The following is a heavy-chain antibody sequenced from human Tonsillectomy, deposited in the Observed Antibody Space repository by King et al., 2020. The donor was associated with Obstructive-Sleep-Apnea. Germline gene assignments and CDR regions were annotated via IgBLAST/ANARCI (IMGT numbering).Heavy chain of an antibody. D-gene: IGHD6-13*01. J-gene: IGHJ2*01. CDR2: IYHSGST. CDR1: GGSISSSSYY. CDR3: ARDEQLIPYWYFDL. V-gene: IGHV4-39*07. Sequence: QLQESGPGLVKPSETLSLTCTVSGGSISSSSYYWGWIRQPPGKGLEWIGSIYHSGSTYYNPSLKSRVTISVDTSKNQFSLKLNSVTAADTAVYYCARDEQLIPYWYFDLWGRGTLFTVSS.